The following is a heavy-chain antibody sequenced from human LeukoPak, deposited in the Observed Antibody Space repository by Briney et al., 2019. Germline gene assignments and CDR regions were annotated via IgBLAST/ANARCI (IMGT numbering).Heavy chain of an antibody. J-gene: IGHJ4*02. D-gene: IGHD4-17*01. CDR1: GGPISSYY. Sequence: SETLSLTCTVSGGPISSYYWSWLRQPPGKGLEWIGFIYYSGSTNYNPSLKSRVTISVDTSKNQFSLKLSSVTAADTAVYYCARAGADYGDPIDYWGQGTLVTVSS. CDR3: ARAGADYGDPIDY. CDR2: IYYSGST. V-gene: IGHV4-59*01.